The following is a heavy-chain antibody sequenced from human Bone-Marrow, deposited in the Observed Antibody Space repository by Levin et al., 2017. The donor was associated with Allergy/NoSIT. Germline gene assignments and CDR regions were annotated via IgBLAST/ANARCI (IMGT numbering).Heavy chain of an antibody. V-gene: IGHV1-2*02. CDR1: GYTFTGYY. J-gene: IGHJ4*02. CDR3: ARERRYCTSGTCYTYLDH. CDR2: INPASGGT. D-gene: IGHD2-8*01. Sequence: ASVKVSCKASGYTFTGYYIHWVRQAPGQGLEWMGWINPASGGTHYAQKFPGRLTMTRDTSNSTTYMDLSSLRSDDTAVYFCARERRYCTSGTCYTYLDHWGQGTLVTVSS.